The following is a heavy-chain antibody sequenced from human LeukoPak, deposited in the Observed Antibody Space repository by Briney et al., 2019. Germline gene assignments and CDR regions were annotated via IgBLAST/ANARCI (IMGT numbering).Heavy chain of an antibody. CDR3: ARESSAGYFDY. CDR1: GGSISSYY. J-gene: IGHJ4*02. CDR2: IYYSGST. D-gene: IGHD2-2*01. Sequence: PSETLSLTCTASGGSISSYYWSWIRQPPGKGLEWIGYIYYSGSTNYNPSLKSRVTISVDTSKNQFSLKLSSVTAAYTAVYYCARESSAGYFDYWGQGTLVTVSS. V-gene: IGHV4-59*01.